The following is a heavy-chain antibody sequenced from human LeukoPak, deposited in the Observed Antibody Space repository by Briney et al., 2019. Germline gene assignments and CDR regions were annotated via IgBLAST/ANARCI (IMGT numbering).Heavy chain of an antibody. CDR2: INHSGST. CDR1: GGSFSGYY. J-gene: IGHJ4*02. V-gene: IGHV4-34*01. D-gene: IGHD6-6*01. Sequence: SETLSLTCAVYGGSFSGYYWSWIRQPPGKGLEWIGEINHSGSTNYNPSLKSRVTMSVDTSKNQFSLKLSSVTAADTAVYYCARVGSSSTEFDYWGQGTLVTVSS. CDR3: ARVGSSSTEFDY.